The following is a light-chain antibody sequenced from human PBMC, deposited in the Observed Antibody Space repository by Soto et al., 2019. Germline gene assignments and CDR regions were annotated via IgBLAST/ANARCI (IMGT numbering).Light chain of an antibody. CDR2: GAS. CDR1: QSVSSSY. V-gene: IGKV3-20*01. J-gene: IGKJ2*01. Sequence: EIVLTQSPGTLSLSPGERATLSCRASQSVSSSYLAWYQQKPGQAPRLLIYGASSRATGIPDRFSGSGSGTDFTLTISRLEPEDFAVYYCQQYGRSSYTFGQGTKVEIK. CDR3: QQYGRSSYT.